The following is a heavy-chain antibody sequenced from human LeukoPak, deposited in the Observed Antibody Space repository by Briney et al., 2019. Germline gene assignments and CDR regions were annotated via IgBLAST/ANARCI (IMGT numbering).Heavy chain of an antibody. CDR1: GGSFSGYY. J-gene: IGHJ5*02. V-gene: IGHV4-4*07. D-gene: IGHD6-6*01. CDR2: IYTSGST. Sequence: SETLSLTCAVYGGSFSGYYWSWIRQPAGKGLEWIGRIYTSGSTNYNPSLKSRVTMSVDTSKNQFSLKLSSVTAADTAVYYCARDKGIAARVYWFDPWGQGTLVTVSS. CDR3: ARDKGIAARVYWFDP.